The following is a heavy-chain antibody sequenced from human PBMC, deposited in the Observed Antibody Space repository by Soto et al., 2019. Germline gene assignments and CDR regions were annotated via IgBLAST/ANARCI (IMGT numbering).Heavy chain of an antibody. CDR3: ANKFFSGSGSYRGWFDP. CDR2: ISGSGDST. J-gene: IGHJ5*02. Sequence: WVSIISGSGDSTYYADSVKGRFTISRDNTKNTLYLQMNSLRAEDTAVYYCANKFFSGSGSYRGWFDPWGQGTLVTASS. V-gene: IGHV3-23*01. D-gene: IGHD3-10*01.